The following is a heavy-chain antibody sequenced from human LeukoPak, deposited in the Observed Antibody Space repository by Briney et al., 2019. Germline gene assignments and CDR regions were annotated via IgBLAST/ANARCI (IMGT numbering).Heavy chain of an antibody. CDR3: ARNYRYGSGSYYDAFDI. J-gene: IGHJ3*02. D-gene: IGHD3-10*01. Sequence: PSGTLSLTCAVSGGSISSSNWWSWVRQPPGKGLEWIGEIYHSGSTNYNSSLKSRVTISVDKSKNQFSLKLSSVTAADTAVYYCARNYRYGSGSYYDAFDIWGQGTMVTASS. CDR1: GGSISSSNW. CDR2: IYHSGST. V-gene: IGHV4-4*02.